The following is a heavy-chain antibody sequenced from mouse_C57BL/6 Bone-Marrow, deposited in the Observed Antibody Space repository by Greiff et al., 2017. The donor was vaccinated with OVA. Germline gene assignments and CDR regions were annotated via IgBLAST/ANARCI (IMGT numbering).Heavy chain of an antibody. D-gene: IGHD2-13*01. V-gene: IGHV5-4*01. CDR3: ARDDDYDFDY. J-gene: IGHJ2*01. Sequence: EVKLVESGGGLVKPGGSLKLSCAASGFTFSSYAMSWVRQTPEKRLEWVATISDGGSYTYYPDNVKGRFTISRDNAKNNLYLQMSHLKSEDTAMYYCARDDDYDFDYWGQGTTLTVSS. CDR1: GFTFSSYA. CDR2: ISDGGSYT.